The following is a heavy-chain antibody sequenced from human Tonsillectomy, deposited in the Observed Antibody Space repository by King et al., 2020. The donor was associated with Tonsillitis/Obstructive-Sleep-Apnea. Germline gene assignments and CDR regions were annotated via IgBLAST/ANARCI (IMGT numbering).Heavy chain of an antibody. Sequence: VQLVKSGAEVKKPGASVKVSCKASGDTFTSYYMHWLRQAPGQGPEWMGIINPSGHITSYAQKFQGRVTMTRDTSTSTVYMELSSLRSEDTAVYYCARDRSLGITMVQGVPADYWGQGTLVTVSS. D-gene: IGHD3-10*01. V-gene: IGHV1-46*01. CDR3: ARDRSLGITMVQGVPADY. CDR2: INPSGHIT. CDR1: GDTFTSYY. J-gene: IGHJ4*02.